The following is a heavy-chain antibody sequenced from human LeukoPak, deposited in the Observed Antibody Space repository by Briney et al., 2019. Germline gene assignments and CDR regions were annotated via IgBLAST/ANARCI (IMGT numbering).Heavy chain of an antibody. D-gene: IGHD3-22*01. CDR2: INPSGGST. CDR3: ARYYYYDGSGYYLGWFDP. Sequence: ASVKVSCKASGYTFTSYYMHWVRQAPGQGLEWMGIINPSGGSTSYAQKFQGRVTMTRDTSTSTVYMELSSLRSEDTAVYYCARYYYYDGSGYYLGWFDPWGQGTLVTVSS. J-gene: IGHJ5*02. V-gene: IGHV1-46*01. CDR1: GYTFTSYY.